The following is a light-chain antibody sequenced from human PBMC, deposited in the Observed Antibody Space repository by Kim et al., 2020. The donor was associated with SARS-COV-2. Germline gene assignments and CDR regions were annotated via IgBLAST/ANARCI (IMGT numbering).Light chain of an antibody. CDR2: GAS. CDR3: QYHRSSPT. J-gene: IGKJ1*01. V-gene: IGKV3-20*01. Sequence: EIVLTQSPGTVSLSPGERASLSCRASQSVSDNYVAWYQQKPGQAPRLLIYGASRRATGIPERFSGSGTGTDFTLTISSLEPEDFVVYFCQYHRSSPTFGQGTKVEVK. CDR1: QSVSDNY.